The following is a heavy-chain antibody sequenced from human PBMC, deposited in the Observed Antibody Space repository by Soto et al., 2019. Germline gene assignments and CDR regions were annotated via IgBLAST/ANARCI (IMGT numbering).Heavy chain of an antibody. D-gene: IGHD6-19*01. CDR3: ARDSAAVAVGWFDP. V-gene: IGHV1-69*06. J-gene: IGHJ5*02. Sequence: VASVKVSCKASGGTFSSYAISWVRQAPGQGLEWMGGIIPIFGTANYAQKFQGRVTITADKSTSTAYMELSSLRSEDTAVYYCARDSAAVAVGWFDPWGQGXLVTVYS. CDR1: GGTFSSYA. CDR2: IIPIFGTA.